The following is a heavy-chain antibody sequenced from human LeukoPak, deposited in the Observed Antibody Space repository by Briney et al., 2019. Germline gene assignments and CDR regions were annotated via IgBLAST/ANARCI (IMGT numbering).Heavy chain of an antibody. V-gene: IGHV3-23*01. J-gene: IGHJ6*03. Sequence: QSGGSLRLSCEASGFTFSSYAMSWVRQAPGKGLEWVSAISGSGGSTYYADSVKGRFTISRDNSKNTLYLQMNSLRAEDTAVYYCASSYYYDSSGSLRYYHYYYMDVWGKGPTVTVSS. CDR2: ISGSGGST. CDR1: GFTFSSYA. D-gene: IGHD3-22*01. CDR3: ASSYYYDSSGSLRYYHYYYMDV.